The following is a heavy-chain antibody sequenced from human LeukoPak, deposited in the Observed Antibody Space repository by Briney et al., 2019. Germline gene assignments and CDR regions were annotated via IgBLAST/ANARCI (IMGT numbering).Heavy chain of an antibody. Sequence: GGSLRLSCAASGFTLSSYAMSWVRQAPGKGLEWVAVISYDGTKKYSADSLRGRFTISRDNSKYTLYLQMNSLRAEDTAMYYCAKGYCSGANCPFHYWGQGTLITVPS. V-gene: IGHV3-30*18. D-gene: IGHD2-15*01. CDR2: ISYDGTKK. J-gene: IGHJ4*02. CDR1: GFTLSSYA. CDR3: AKGYCSGANCPFHY.